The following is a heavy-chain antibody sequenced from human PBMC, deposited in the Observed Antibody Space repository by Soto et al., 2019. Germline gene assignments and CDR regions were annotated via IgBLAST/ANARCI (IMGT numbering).Heavy chain of an antibody. CDR3: GRPKGADYCSSTSCYGMDG. CDR2: ISAYTGNT. Sequence: QVQLVQSGAEVKKPGASVKVSCKASGYTFTSYGISWVRQAPGQGLEWMGWISAYTGNTNYAQKLQGRVTMTTDTSTSTAYMELRSLRSDDTAVYYCGRPKGADYCSSTSCYGMDGWGQGTTVTVSS. V-gene: IGHV1-18*01. D-gene: IGHD2-2*01. J-gene: IGHJ6*02. CDR1: GYTFTSYG.